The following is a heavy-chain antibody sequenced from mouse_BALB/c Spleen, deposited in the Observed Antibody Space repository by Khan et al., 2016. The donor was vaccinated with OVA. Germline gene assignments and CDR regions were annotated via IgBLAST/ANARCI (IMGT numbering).Heavy chain of an antibody. CDR2: ISSGDSYT. V-gene: IGHV5-9-3*01. CDR1: GFTFSGYA. CDR3: ARPPITTIVATSYWFVDV. J-gene: IGHJ1*01. Sequence: EVELVESGGDLVKPGGSLKLSCAASGFTFSGYALSWVRQTPEKRLEWVATISSGDSYTYYPDSVKGRFTISRDNVKNTLYLQMSSLRSEDTAMYYCARPPITTIVATSYWFVDVWGAGTTVTVSS. D-gene: IGHD1-1*01.